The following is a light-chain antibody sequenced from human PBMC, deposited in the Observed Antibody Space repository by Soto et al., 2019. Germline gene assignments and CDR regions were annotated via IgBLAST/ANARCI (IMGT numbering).Light chain of an antibody. V-gene: IGKV1-5*03. CDR3: QQYYTYLWT. Sequence: DIQMTQFPSTLSASVGDRVTITCRASQSISNRLAWFQQKSGEAPNLLIHKASSLESGVPSRFSGSGSGTEFTLTISSLQPDDFATYYCQQYYTYLWTFGQGTKVEIK. CDR1: QSISNR. CDR2: KAS. J-gene: IGKJ1*01.